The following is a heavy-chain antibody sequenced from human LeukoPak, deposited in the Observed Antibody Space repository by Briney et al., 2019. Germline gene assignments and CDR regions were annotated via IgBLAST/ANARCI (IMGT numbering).Heavy chain of an antibody. Sequence: ASVKVSCKASGGTFSSYAISWVRQAPGQGLEWMGWINPNSGGTKYAQKLQGRVTMTTDTSTSTAYMELRSLRSDDTAVYYCARVSSGWFFWGQGTLVTVSS. CDR3: ARVSSGWFF. D-gene: IGHD6-19*01. CDR2: INPNSGGT. V-gene: IGHV1-18*01. CDR1: GGTFSSYA. J-gene: IGHJ4*02.